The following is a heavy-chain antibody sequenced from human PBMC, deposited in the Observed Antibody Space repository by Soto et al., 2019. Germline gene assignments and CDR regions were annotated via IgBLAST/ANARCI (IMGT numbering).Heavy chain of an antibody. D-gene: IGHD3-16*01. CDR3: TKGAVFGPFDP. V-gene: IGHV3-49*04. CDR1: GSGFDESA. J-gene: IGHJ5*02. CDR2: IRTRDYGATT. Sequence: PGGSLRLSCTGSGSGFDESALSWVRQGPGKGLEWVGFIRTRDYGATTRYAASVKDRFTMSRDDSKNIAYLHMNSLKVEDTAMYYCTKGAVFGPFDPWGQGTQVTVSS.